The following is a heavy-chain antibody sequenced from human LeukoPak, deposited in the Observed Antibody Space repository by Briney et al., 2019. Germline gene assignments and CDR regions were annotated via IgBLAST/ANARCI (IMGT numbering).Heavy chain of an antibody. D-gene: IGHD2-15*01. J-gene: IGHJ3*02. V-gene: IGHV3-74*01. Sequence: PGGSLRLSCAASGFTFSSYWMHWVRQAPGKGLVWVSRIYSDGSSTNYADSVEGRFTISRDNAKNTLYLQMNSLRAEDTAVYYCARVGYGPAFDIWGQGTMVTVSS. CDR1: GFTFSSYW. CDR2: IYSDGSST. CDR3: ARVGYGPAFDI.